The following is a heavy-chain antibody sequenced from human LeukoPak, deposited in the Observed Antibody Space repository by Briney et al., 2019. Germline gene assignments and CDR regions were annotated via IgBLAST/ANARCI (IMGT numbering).Heavy chain of an antibody. CDR2: IYTSGST. J-gene: IGHJ4*02. CDR1: GDSISSGSCY. Sequence: SETLSLTCTVSGDSISSGSCYWSWIRQPAGKGLEWIGRIYTSGSTNYNPSLKSRVTISVDTSKNQFSLKLRSVTAADTAVYYCAREEYYSDNSGYYPDFWGQGTLVTVSS. V-gene: IGHV4-61*02. D-gene: IGHD3-22*01. CDR3: AREEYYSDNSGYYPDF.